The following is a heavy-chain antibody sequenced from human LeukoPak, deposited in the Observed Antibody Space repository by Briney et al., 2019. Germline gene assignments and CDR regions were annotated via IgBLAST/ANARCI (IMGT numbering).Heavy chain of an antibody. CDR1: GFTFSRFS. V-gene: IGHV3-21*01. J-gene: IGHJ4*02. D-gene: IGHD3-10*01. CDR3: AREFNTVGNFDY. CDR2: IYVTGGYI. Sequence: GGSLILSCATSGFTFSRFSMRWVRQAPGKGLEWVASIYVTGGYINYADSVKGRVTISRDNAKNSVYLQMSSLRAEDTAVYYCAREFNTVGNFDYWGQGTLVTVSS.